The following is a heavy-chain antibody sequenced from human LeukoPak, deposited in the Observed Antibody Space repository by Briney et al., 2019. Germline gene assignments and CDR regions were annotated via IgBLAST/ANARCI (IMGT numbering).Heavy chain of an antibody. CDR2: IYNSGST. J-gene: IGHJ1*01. V-gene: IGHV4-59*08. CDR3: ARRSGGSLQFQH. Sequence: SETLSLTCTVSGGSISSYYWSWIRQPPGKGLEGIGYIYNSGSTNYNPSLKSRVSISVDTPKNQFSLKLSSVTAADTAVYYCARRSGGSLQFQHGGQGTLVTVSA. D-gene: IGHD1-26*01. CDR1: GGSISSYY.